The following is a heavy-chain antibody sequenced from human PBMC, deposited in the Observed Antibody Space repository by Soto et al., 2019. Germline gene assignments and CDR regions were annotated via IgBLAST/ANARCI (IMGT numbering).Heavy chain of an antibody. Sequence: HLQLQESGPGLVKPSETLSLTCTVSGDSISSSTYYWGWIRQPPGKGLEWIGNIYYSGITYYNPTLNTRVAISVETSKTHFSLKLSSVPAADTSIYSCSTSTSRYYTWFAPSGQGSLVTVSS. V-gene: IGHV4-39*02. D-gene: IGHD3-16*02. CDR2: IYYSGIT. CDR3: STSTSRYYTWFAP. J-gene: IGHJ5*02. CDR1: GDSISSSTYY.